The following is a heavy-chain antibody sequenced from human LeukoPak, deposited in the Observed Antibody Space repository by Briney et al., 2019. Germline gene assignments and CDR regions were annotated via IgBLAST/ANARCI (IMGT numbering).Heavy chain of an antibody. J-gene: IGHJ4*02. CDR2: IHPGDSGT. V-gene: IGHV5-51*01. Sequence: GESLKISCEASGYSFTTFWIGWVRQMPGKGLEWMGIIHPGDSGTTYSPSFQGQVTISADKSINTAYLHWSSLKTSDTAMYYCARQNTGGSGLYWGQGTLVTVSS. CDR1: GYSFTTFW. D-gene: IGHD2-8*02. CDR3: ARQNTGGSGLY.